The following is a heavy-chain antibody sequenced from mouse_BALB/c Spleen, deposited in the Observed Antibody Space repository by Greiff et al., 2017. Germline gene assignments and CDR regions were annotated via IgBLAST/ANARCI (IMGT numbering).Heavy chain of an antibody. CDR1: GYSITSDYA. Sequence: EVKLQESGPGLVKPSQSLSLTCTVTGYSITSDYAWNWIRQFPGNKLEWMGYISYSGSTSYNPSLKSRISITRDTSKNQFFLQLNSVTTEDTATYYCARGDYGSSYGYFDVWGAGTTVTVSS. CDR3: ARGDYGSSYGYFDV. D-gene: IGHD1-1*01. J-gene: IGHJ1*01. CDR2: ISYSGST. V-gene: IGHV3-2*02.